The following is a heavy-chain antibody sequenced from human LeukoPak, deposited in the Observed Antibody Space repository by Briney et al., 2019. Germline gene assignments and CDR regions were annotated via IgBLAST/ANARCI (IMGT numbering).Heavy chain of an antibody. J-gene: IGHJ4*02. CDR3: ARAVHCSGGSCYFDY. CDR2: IYTSGST. CDR1: GGSISSYS. V-gene: IGHV4-4*07. Sequence: PSETLSLTCTVSGGSISSYSWSWIRQPAGKGLEWIGRIYTSGSTKYNPSLTSRVTMSVDTSKNQFSLKLRSVTAADTAVYCCARAVHCSGGSCYFDYWGQGTLVTVSS. D-gene: IGHD2-15*01.